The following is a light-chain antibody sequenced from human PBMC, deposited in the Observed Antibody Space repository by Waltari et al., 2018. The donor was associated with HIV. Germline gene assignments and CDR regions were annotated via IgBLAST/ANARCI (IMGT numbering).Light chain of an antibody. Sequence: SYELTQPPSVPVSPGQTARITCPGDALPKQYAYWYQQKPGQAPVLVIYKDSERPSGIPERFSGSSSGTTVTLTISGVQAEDEADYYCQSADSSGTLYVFGTGTKVTVL. V-gene: IGLV3-25*03. J-gene: IGLJ1*01. CDR2: KDS. CDR1: ALPKQY. CDR3: QSADSSGTLYV.